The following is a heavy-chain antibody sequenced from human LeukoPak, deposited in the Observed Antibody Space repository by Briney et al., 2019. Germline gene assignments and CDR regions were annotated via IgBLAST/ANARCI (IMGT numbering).Heavy chain of an antibody. V-gene: IGHV3-30*03. CDR2: ISYDGSNK. J-gene: IGHJ6*02. CDR1: GFTFSSYG. Sequence: GRSLRLSCAASGFTFSSYGMHWVRQAPGKGLEWVAVISYDGSNKYYADSVKGRFTISRDNSKNTLYLQMNSLRAEDTAVYYCARTYYDFWSGYYLIGPPYYYYGMDVWGQGTTVTVSS. CDR3: ARTYYDFWSGYYLIGPPYYYYGMDV. D-gene: IGHD3-3*01.